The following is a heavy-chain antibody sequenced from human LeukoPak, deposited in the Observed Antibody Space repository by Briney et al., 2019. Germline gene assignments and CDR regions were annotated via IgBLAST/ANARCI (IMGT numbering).Heavy chain of an antibody. CDR1: GFTFYDYA. CDR3: AKDQATFGIYDYGMDV. Sequence: PGGSLRLSCAASGFTFYDYAMYWVRQSPGKGLEWVSGISWNSGNTGYADSVRGRFTISRDNAKKSLYLQMNSLRDEDTAFYYCAKDQATFGIYDYGMDVWGQGTKVTVSS. V-gene: IGHV3-9*01. D-gene: IGHD3-3*01. CDR2: ISWNSGNT. J-gene: IGHJ6*02.